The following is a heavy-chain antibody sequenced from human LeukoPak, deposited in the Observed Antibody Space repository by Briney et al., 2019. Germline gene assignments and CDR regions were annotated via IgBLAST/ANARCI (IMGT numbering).Heavy chain of an antibody. CDR3: ARDLSGGGLDY. J-gene: IGHJ4*02. D-gene: IGHD3-10*01. CDR2: ISYDGSNK. V-gene: IGHV3-30*03. Sequence: GSLRLSCAASGFTFSSYGMHWVRQAPGKGLEWVALISYDGSNKYYADSVKGRFTISRDNSKNTLYLQMNSLRAEDTAVYYCARDLSGGGLDYWGQGTLVTVSS. CDR1: GFTFSSYG.